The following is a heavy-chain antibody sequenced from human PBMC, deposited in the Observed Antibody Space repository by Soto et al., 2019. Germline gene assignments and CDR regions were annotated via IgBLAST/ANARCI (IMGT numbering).Heavy chain of an antibody. CDR2: IYISGST. V-gene: IGHV4-4*07. D-gene: IGHD2-21*01. Sequence: SETLSLTCTVSGESISSYYWSWIRQPAGKGLEWIGRIYISGSTDYNPSLKSRVSMSVDRSKNQFSLRLTSVTAADTAVYYCVRDCSAGDCYSDYSMDVWGQGTTVTVSS. J-gene: IGHJ6*02. CDR1: GESISSYY. CDR3: VRDCSAGDCYSDYSMDV.